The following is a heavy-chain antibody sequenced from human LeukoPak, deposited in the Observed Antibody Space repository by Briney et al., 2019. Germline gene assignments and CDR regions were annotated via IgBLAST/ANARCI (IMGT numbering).Heavy chain of an antibody. D-gene: IGHD2-2*01. CDR1: GGSISSYY. Sequence: SETLSLTCTVSGGSISSYYWNWIRQPAGKGLEWIGRIYSSGSTNYNPTLKSRVTMSVDTSKNQFSLKLSSVTAADTAVYYRARGQYHLLYWYFDLWGRGTLVTVSS. CDR2: IYSSGST. V-gene: IGHV4-4*07. CDR3: ARGQYHLLYWYFDL. J-gene: IGHJ2*01.